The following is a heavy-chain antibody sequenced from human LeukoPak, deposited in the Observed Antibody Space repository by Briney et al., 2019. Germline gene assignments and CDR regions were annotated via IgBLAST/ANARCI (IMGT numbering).Heavy chain of an antibody. CDR1: GGSTRRSINT. Sequence: PSETLSLTCTVSGGSTRRSINTWGWIRSPPGKGLEWIGNIYYSGSTYYNPSLKSRVTIAVDPSKNQFSLRLSSVTAADTAVYYCASQPSDFDYWGQGTLVTVSS. CDR2: IYYSGST. V-gene: IGHV4-39*01. CDR3: ASQPSDFDY. J-gene: IGHJ4*02.